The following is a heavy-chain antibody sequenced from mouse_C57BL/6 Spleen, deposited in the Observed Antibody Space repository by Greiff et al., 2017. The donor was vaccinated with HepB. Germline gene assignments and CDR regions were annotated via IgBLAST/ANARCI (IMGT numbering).Heavy chain of an antibody. Sequence: QVQLKESGAELAKPGASVKLSCKASGYTFTSYWMHWVKQRPGQGLEWIGYINPSSGYTKYNQKFKDKATLTADKSSSTAYMQLSSLTYEDSAVYYCARSGYSNYEGADAMDYWGQGTSVTVSS. CDR1: GYTFTSYW. CDR2: INPSSGYT. D-gene: IGHD2-5*01. V-gene: IGHV1-7*01. J-gene: IGHJ4*01. CDR3: ARSGYSNYEGADAMDY.